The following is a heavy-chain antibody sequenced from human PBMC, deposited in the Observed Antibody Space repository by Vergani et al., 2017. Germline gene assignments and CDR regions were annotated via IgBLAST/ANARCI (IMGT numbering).Heavy chain of an antibody. J-gene: IGHJ4*02. V-gene: IGHV3-30*02. Sequence: QVQLVESGGGVVQRGGSLRLSCATSGFTLSNYDMQWIRQGPGKGLEFVAFIQLDGSNQYYADSVKGRFTISRDFSKNTLYLQMNSLRTDDTATYYCAKHFRGWGIDYWGQGTQVIVSS. CDR1: GFTLSNYD. D-gene: IGHD3-16*01. CDR3: AKHFRGWGIDY. CDR2: IQLDGSNQ.